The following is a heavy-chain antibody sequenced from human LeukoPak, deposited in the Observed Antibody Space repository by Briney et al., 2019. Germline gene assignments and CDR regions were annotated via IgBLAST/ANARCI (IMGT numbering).Heavy chain of an antibody. D-gene: IGHD1-7*01. V-gene: IGHV1-24*01. J-gene: IGHJ5*02. Sequence: ASVKVSCKVSGYTLTELSMHWVRQAPGKGFEWMGGFDPEDGETIYAQKFQGRVTMTEDTSTDTAYMELSSLRSEDTAVYYCATETGTTWSWPHWFDPWGQGTLVTVSS. CDR2: FDPEDGET. CDR1: GYTLTELS. CDR3: ATETGTTWSWPHWFDP.